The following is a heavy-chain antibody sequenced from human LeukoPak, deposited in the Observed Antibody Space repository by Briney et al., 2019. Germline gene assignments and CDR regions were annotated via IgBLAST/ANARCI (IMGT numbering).Heavy chain of an antibody. CDR1: GYSISSGYY. J-gene: IGHJ4*02. CDR2: IYHSGST. Sequence: KPSETLSLTCTVSGYSISSGYYWGWIRQPPGKGLEWIGSIYHSGSTYYNPSLKSRVTISVDTSKNQFSLKLSSVTAADTAVYYCARSARWFFLVPAAIPAYFDYWGQGTLVTVSS. CDR3: ARSARWFFLVPAAIPAYFDY. V-gene: IGHV4-38-2*02. D-gene: IGHD2-2*01.